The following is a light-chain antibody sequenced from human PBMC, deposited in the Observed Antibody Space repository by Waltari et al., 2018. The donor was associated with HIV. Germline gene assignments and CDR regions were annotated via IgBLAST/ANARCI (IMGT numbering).Light chain of an antibody. CDR1: QTINSW. V-gene: IGKV1-5*03. CDR2: EAS. CDR3: QQYDDYRT. J-gene: IGKJ1*01. Sequence: DMQMTQSPSTLSASVGDRDTITCRASQTINSWLAWYQQKPGKAPKLLIYEASGLESGVPSRFSGSGSGTEFTLTISSLQPDDFATYYCQQYDDYRTFGPGTKVEI.